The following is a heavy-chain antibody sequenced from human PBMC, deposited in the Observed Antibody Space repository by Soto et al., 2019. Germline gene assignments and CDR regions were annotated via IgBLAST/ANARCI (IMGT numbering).Heavy chain of an antibody. Sequence: EVQLLESGGGLVQPGGTLRLSCAASGFTFSSYAMSWVRQAPGKGLEWDSAISGRGGSTYYADSVKGRFTISRDNTKNTLNLQMNSLGGGDTAVYYCAKDRVRSSMIVVVITPRTRAFDIWGQGTIVTVSS. D-gene: IGHD3-22*01. J-gene: IGHJ3*02. CDR3: AKDRVRSSMIVVVITPRTRAFDI. V-gene: IGHV3-23*01. CDR1: GFTFSSYA. CDR2: ISGRGGST.